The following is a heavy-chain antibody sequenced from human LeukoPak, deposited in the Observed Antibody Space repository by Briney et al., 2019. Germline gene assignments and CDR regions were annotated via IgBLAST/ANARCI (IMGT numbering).Heavy chain of an antibody. CDR1: GFTFSSYS. V-gene: IGHV3-21*01. J-gene: IGHJ3*02. D-gene: IGHD4-17*01. Sequence: GGSLRLSCAASGFTFSSYSMNWVRQAPGKGLEWVSSISSSSSYIYYADSVKGRFTISRDNAKNSLYLQMNSLRAEDTAVYYCARARDYDDAFDIWDQGTMVTVSS. CDR2: ISSSSSYI. CDR3: ARARDYDDAFDI.